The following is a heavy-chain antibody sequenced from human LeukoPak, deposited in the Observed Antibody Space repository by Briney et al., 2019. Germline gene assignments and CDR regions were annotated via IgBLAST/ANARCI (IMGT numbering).Heavy chain of an antibody. CDR2: INHSGST. D-gene: IGHD4-17*01. CDR1: GGSFSGYY. J-gene: IGHJ6*02. V-gene: IGHV4-34*01. Sequence: SSETLSLTCAVYGGSFSGYYWSWIRQPPGKALDWIGEINHSGSTNYNPSLKSRVHISVDTSKNQFSLQLSSVTAADTAVYYCARAKGRTVTHDYYYYYGMDVWGQGTTVTVSS. CDR3: ARAKGRTVTHDYYYYYGMDV.